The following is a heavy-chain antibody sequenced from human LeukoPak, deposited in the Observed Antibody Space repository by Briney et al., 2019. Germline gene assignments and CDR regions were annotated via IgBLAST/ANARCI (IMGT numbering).Heavy chain of an antibody. Sequence: GESLKISCKGSGYSFTSYWIGWVRQKPGKGLEWMGIIYPGDSDTRYSPSFQGQVTISADKSISTAYLQWSSLKASDTAMYYCARQYYDFWSGYYRHFDYWGQGTLVTVSS. D-gene: IGHD3-3*01. V-gene: IGHV5-51*01. CDR3: ARQYYDFWSGYYRHFDY. CDR1: GYSFTSYW. J-gene: IGHJ4*02. CDR2: IYPGDSDT.